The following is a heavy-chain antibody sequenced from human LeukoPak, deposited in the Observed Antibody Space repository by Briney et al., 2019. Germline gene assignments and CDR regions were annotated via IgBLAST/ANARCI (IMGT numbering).Heavy chain of an antibody. J-gene: IGHJ4*02. Sequence: GGSLRLSCAASGFTFSTYGMNWVRQAPGKGLEWVSAVTDTGGKTFYAEFVKGRFTVSRDNAKKSLYLQMNSLRAEDTAVYYCANLNLIPGEDYFDYWGQGTLVSVSS. CDR1: GFTFSTYG. D-gene: IGHD2-21*01. CDR3: ANLNLIPGEDYFDY. CDR2: VTDTGGKT. V-gene: IGHV3-21*01.